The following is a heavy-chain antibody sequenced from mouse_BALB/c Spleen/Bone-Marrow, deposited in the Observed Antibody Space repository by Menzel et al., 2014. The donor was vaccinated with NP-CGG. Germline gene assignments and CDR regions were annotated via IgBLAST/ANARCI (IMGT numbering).Heavy chain of an antibody. CDR1: GVNIKDTF. D-gene: IGHD2-4*01. V-gene: IGHV14-3*02. Sequence: VQLQHPGSELVKPEASVKLSCTASGVNIKDTFMQWVKQSPEQVLEWIGSIDPANGNTKYDPKFQGKATITVDSSSTTAYLQLSSLTSEDTAVYYCARSYYDYYLDYWGQGTPLTVSS. CDR2: IDPANGNT. CDR3: ARSYYDYYLDY. J-gene: IGHJ2*01.